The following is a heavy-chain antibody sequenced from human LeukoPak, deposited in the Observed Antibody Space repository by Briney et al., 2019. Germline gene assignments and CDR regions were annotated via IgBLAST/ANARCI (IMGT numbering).Heavy chain of an antibody. CDR2: ISSSGSTI. J-gene: IGHJ4*02. Sequence: GGSLRLSCAASGFTFSDYYMSWIRQAPGKGLEGVSYISSSGSTIYYADSVKGRFTISRDNAKNSLYLQMNSLRAEDTAVYYCAREGRAYYYDSSGYFDYWGQGTLVTVSS. D-gene: IGHD3-22*01. V-gene: IGHV3-11*01. CDR3: AREGRAYYYDSSGYFDY. CDR1: GFTFSDYY.